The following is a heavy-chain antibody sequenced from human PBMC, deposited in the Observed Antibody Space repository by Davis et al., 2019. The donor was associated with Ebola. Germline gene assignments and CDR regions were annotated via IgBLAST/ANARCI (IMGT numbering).Heavy chain of an antibody. CDR3: AKVPYTTIIRVYFDY. V-gene: IGHV3-74*01. CDR1: GFTFSSYW. Sequence: GESLKISCAASGFTFSSYWMHWVRQAPGKGLVWVSRINSDGSSTNYADSVKGRFTISRDNSKNTLYLQMNSLRAEDTAVYYCAKVPYTTIIRVYFDYWGQGTLVTVSS. CDR2: INSDGSST. D-gene: IGHD3-16*01. J-gene: IGHJ4*02.